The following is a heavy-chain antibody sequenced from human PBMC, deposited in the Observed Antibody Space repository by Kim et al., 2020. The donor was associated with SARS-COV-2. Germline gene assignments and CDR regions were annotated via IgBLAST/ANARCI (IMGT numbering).Heavy chain of an antibody. Sequence: GGSLRLSCAASGFTFSSYSMNWVRQAPGKGLEWVSYISSSSSTIYYADSVKGRLTISRDNAKNSLYLQMNSLRDEDTAVYYCARVVVGIAARQNWFDPWGQGTLVTVSS. D-gene: IGHD6-6*01. J-gene: IGHJ5*02. V-gene: IGHV3-48*02. CDR1: GFTFSSYS. CDR2: ISSSSSTI. CDR3: ARVVVGIAARQNWFDP.